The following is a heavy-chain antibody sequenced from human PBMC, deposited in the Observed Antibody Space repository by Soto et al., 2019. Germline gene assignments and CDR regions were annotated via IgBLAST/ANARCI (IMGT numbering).Heavy chain of an antibody. J-gene: IGHJ6*03. V-gene: IGHV3-66*01. CDR3: ARYPAYSSSSVFYYYYYMDV. D-gene: IGHD6-6*01. CDR1: GFTVSSNY. CDR2: IYSGGSK. Sequence: GGSLRLSCAASGFTVSSNYMSWVRQAPGKGLEWVSVIYSGGSKYYADSVKGRFTISRDNSKNTLYLQMNSLRAEDTAVYYCARYPAYSSSSVFYYYYYMDVWGKGTTVTVSS.